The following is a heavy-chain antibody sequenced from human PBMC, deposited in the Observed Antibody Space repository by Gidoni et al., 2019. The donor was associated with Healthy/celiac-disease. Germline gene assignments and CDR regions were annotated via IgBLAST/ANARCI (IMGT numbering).Heavy chain of an antibody. D-gene: IGHD6-6*01. CDR1: GLPFRRLA. Sequence: QVQLVGSGGGVVQPGRSLRLSCAASGLPFRRLAMHWVRQAPGKGLEWVAVLSDDGSNKYSADSGKGRFTISRDNSKNTLYLQMNSLRAEDTAVYYCARPHAHGYTSSSPRRIAPCPDYWGQGTLVTVSS. J-gene: IGHJ4*02. CDR2: LSDDGSNK. V-gene: IGHV3-30-3*01. CDR3: ARPHAHGYTSSSPRRIAPCPDY.